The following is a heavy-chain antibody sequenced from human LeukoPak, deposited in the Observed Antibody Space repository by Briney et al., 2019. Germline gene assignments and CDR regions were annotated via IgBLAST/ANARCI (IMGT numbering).Heavy chain of an antibody. CDR3: AGMTTVTTSALDS. J-gene: IGHJ4*02. V-gene: IGHV1-46*01. CDR2: IVPSAGTT. CDR1: GYRFITYY. D-gene: IGHD4-17*01. Sequence: ASVKVSCKASGYRFITYYLHWVRQAPGQGLEWMGIIVPSAGTTTYAQKFQCRVTLTRDTSTSTVYMELSSLRSDDTAIYYCAGMTTVTTSALDSWGQGTLVTVSS.